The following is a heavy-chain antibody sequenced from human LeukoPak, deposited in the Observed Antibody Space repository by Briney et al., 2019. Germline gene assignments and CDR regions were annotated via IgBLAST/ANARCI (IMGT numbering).Heavy chain of an antibody. J-gene: IGHJ4*02. Sequence: GGSLRLSCAASGFTFSSYWMHWVRQAPGKGLVWVSRINTDGSSTTYADSVKGRFTISRDNAKNTLYLQMNSLRAEDTAVYYCASGSYSPHIGGQGTLVTVSS. D-gene: IGHD1-26*01. CDR3: ASGSYSPHI. CDR2: INTDGSST. V-gene: IGHV3-74*01. CDR1: GFTFSSYW.